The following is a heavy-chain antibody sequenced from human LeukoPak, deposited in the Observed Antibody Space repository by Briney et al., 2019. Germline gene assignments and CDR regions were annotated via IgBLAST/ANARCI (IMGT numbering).Heavy chain of an antibody. V-gene: IGHV1-69*13. CDR1: GGTFSSYA. CDR3: AGDGTRGYSSSWYTDDAFDI. CDR2: IIPIFGTA. D-gene: IGHD6-13*01. Sequence: SVKVSCKASGGTFSSYAISWVRQAPGQGLEWMGGIIPIFGTANYAQKFQGRVTITADESTSTAYMELSSLRSGDTAVYYCAGDGTRGYSSSWYTDDAFDIWGQGTMVTVSS. J-gene: IGHJ3*02.